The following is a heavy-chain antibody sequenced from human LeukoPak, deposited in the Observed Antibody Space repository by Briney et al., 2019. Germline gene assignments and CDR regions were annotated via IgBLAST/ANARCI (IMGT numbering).Heavy chain of an antibody. CDR1: GFTFSSYV. V-gene: IGHV3-23*01. Sequence: GGTLRLSCAASGFTFSSYVMSWVRLAPGKGLEWVSGISANGGSTFYADSVKGRFTISRDNSKNTLYLHMNSLRAEDTAVYYCAKAGEDAGTLDYWGQGTLVTVSS. J-gene: IGHJ4*02. CDR3: AKAGEDAGTLDY. CDR2: ISANGGST. D-gene: IGHD3-10*01.